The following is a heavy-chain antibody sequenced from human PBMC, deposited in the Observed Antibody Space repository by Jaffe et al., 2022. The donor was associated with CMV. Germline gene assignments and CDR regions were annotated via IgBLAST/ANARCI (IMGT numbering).Heavy chain of an antibody. Sequence: EVQLLESGGGLVQPGGSLRLSCAASGFTFSSSAMNWVRQAPGKGLEWVSAISGSGDTTYYADSVKGRFTISRDSSKNTLYLQMNSLRAEDTAVYYCAIPEAGSTWSHNYWGQGTLVTVSS. D-gene: IGHD6-13*01. CDR1: GFTFSSSA. CDR2: ISGSGDTT. V-gene: IGHV3-23*01. J-gene: IGHJ4*02. CDR3: AIPEAGSTWSHNY.